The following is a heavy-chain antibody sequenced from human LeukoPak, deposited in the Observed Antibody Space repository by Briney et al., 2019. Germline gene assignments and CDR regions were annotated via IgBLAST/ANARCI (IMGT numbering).Heavy chain of an antibody. CDR1: GYTFTGYY. D-gene: IGHD3-22*01. Sequence: ASVKVSCKASGYTFTGYYIHWVRQAPGQGLEWMGWINPNSGGTNYAQKFQGRVTMTRDTSISTAYMGLSRLRSDDTAVYYCAREIGDSSGHDAFDIWGQGTMVTVSS. J-gene: IGHJ3*02. CDR3: AREIGDSSGHDAFDI. CDR2: INPNSGGT. V-gene: IGHV1-2*02.